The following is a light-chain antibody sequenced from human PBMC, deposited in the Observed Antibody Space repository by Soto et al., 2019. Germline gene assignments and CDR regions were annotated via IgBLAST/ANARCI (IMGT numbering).Light chain of an antibody. J-gene: IGKJ1*01. CDR2: GTS. CDR3: QQYNNWPRT. Sequence: EIVMTQSPATLSVSPGDRATLSCRASQSVSSYLAWYQQKPGQAPRLLIYGTSTRATGIPARFSASGSGTEFTLTISSLQSEDFAVYYCQQYNNWPRTFGPGTKVDIK. CDR1: QSVSSY. V-gene: IGKV3-15*01.